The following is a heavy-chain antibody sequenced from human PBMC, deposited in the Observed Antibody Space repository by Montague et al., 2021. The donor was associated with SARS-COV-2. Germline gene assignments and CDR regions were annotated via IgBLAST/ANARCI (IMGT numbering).Heavy chain of an antibody. CDR1: GFTFSSYA. CDR3: ARDNYDYVWGSYRYIY. V-gene: IGHV3-30*04. D-gene: IGHD3-16*02. Sequence: SLSLSCAASGFTFSSYAMHWVRQAPGKGLEWVAVISYDGSNKYYADSVKGRFTISRDNSKNTPYLQMNSLRAEDTAVYYCARDNYDYVWGSYRYIYWGQGTLVTVSS. J-gene: IGHJ4*02. CDR2: ISYDGSNK.